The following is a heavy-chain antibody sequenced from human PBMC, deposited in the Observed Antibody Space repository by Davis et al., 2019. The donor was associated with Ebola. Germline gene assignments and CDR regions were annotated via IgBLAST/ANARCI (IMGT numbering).Heavy chain of an antibody. D-gene: IGHD5-18*01. J-gene: IGHJ4*02. CDR1: GFTFSDYA. Sequence: GGSLRLSCVASGFTFSDYAMSWVRQAPGKGLEWVSTLGTSADTYYADSVKGRFTISRDNSKNTLYLQMNGLRVEDTAIYYCAKDGIDSYGYFATDYWGQGTLVTVSS. CDR2: LGTSADT. CDR3: AKDGIDSYGYFATDY. V-gene: IGHV3-23*01.